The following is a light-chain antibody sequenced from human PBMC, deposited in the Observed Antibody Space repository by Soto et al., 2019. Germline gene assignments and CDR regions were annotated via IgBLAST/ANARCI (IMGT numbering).Light chain of an antibody. CDR2: DVN. J-gene: IGLJ1*01. CDR3: CSYTSSSTYV. V-gene: IGLV2-14*01. Sequence: QSALTQPASVSGSPGQSITISCTGTSSDVGRYNFVSWYQQHPGKAPKFIIYDVNNRPSGVSNRFSGSKSGDTASLTISGLQAEDEADYYCCSYTSSSTYVFGTGTKVTVL. CDR1: SSDVGRYNF.